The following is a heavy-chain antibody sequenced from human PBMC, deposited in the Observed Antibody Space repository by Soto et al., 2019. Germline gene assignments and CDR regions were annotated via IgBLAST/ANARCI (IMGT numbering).Heavy chain of an antibody. V-gene: IGHV3-30*18. CDR1: GFTFSSYG. D-gene: IGHD2-15*01. Sequence: GSLRLSCAASGFTFSSYGMHWVRQAPGKGLEWVAVISYDGSNKYYADSVKGRFTISRDNSKNTLYLQMNSLRAEDTAVYYCAKGTRGIVVVVAVGDPWGQGTLVTVSS. CDR2: ISYDGSNK. J-gene: IGHJ5*02. CDR3: AKGTRGIVVVVAVGDP.